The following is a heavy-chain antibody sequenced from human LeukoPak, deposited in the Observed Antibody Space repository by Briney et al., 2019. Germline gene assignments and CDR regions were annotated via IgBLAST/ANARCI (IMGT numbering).Heavy chain of an antibody. J-gene: IGHJ4*02. Sequence: SETLSLTCTVSGGSISSGGYYWSWIRQPPGKGLEWIGYIYHSGSTYYNPSLKSRVTISVDRSKNQFSLKLSSVTAADTAVYYCARGAYYYDSSGYFGFDYWGQGTLVTVSS. CDR1: GGSISSGGYY. CDR3: ARGAYYYDSSGYFGFDY. D-gene: IGHD3-22*01. V-gene: IGHV4-30-2*01. CDR2: IYHSGST.